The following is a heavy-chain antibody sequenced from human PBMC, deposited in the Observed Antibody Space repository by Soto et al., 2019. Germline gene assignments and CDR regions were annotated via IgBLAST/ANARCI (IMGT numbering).Heavy chain of an antibody. CDR2: ISSSSSYI. CDR1: GFTFSSHS. J-gene: IGHJ4*02. Sequence: NPGVSLRLSCAASGFTFSSHSMNWVRQAPGKGLEWVSCISSSSSYIYYADSVKGRFTISRDNAKNSLYLQMNSLRAEDTAVYYCARVGSSGWYADADYWGQGTLVTVSS. V-gene: IGHV3-21*01. CDR3: ARVGSSGWYADADY. D-gene: IGHD6-19*01.